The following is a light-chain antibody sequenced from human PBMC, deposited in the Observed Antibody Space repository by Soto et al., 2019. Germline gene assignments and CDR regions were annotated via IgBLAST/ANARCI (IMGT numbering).Light chain of an antibody. J-gene: IGKJ2*01. CDR3: QQYINWPRT. Sequence: EIVMTQSPATLSVSPGETATLSCRASQSVSSNLAWYQQKPGQAPRLLIYVASTRATGIPARFTGSGSGTEFTLTISSLQSEDFAVYYSQQYINWPRTFGQGTKLEIK. CDR2: VAS. CDR1: QSVSSN. V-gene: IGKV3-15*01.